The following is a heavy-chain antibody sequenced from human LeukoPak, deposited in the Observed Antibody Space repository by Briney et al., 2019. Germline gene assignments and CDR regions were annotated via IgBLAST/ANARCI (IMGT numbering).Heavy chain of an antibody. V-gene: IGHV4-59*01. CDR3: ARGATRYYYYYYMDV. J-gene: IGHJ6*03. CDR1: GGSISSYY. D-gene: IGHD5-24*01. Sequence: SETLSVTCTVCGGSISSYYWSWSRQPPGKGLEWMGYIYYSGSTNYSPSLKSRVTISVDTSKNQFSLKLSSVTAADTAVYYCARGATRYYYYYYMDVWGKGTTVTVSS. CDR2: IYYSGST.